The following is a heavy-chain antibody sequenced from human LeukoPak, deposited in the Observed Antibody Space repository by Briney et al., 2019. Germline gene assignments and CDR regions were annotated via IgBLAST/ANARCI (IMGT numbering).Heavy chain of an antibody. J-gene: IGHJ4*02. CDR3: VRDRGYSTFDY. D-gene: IGHD3-22*01. V-gene: IGHV3-7*03. CDR1: GFVFGHSW. CDR2: INLDGSEL. Sequence: GGSLRLSCEASGFVFGHSWMSWVRQAPGKGLEWVANINLDGSELNYLDSLTGRLTISRDNAKDSLYLQMNGLRAEDTAVYFCVRDRGYSTFDYWGQGTLVTVSS.